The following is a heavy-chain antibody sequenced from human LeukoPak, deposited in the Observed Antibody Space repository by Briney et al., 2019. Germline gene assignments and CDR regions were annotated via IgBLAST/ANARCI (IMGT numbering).Heavy chain of an antibody. D-gene: IGHD3-10*01. Sequence: ASVKFYCKASGHTFSGYHIHWVRQAPGQGLEWMGGNPKSGDTNYAQQFQGRVTMTRDTSITTAYMELSNLRSDDTAMYYCARLGGNLWSVFDIWGQGTMVTVSS. CDR1: GHTFSGYH. J-gene: IGHJ3*02. CDR2: NPKSGDT. CDR3: ARLGGNLWSVFDI. V-gene: IGHV1-2*02.